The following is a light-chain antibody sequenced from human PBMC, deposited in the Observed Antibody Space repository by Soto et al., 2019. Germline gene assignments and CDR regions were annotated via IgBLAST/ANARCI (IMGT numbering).Light chain of an antibody. V-gene: IGKV3D-11*02. J-gene: IGKJ4*01. Sequence: EIVLTQSPGTLSLSPGERATLSCRASQSVSNNYLAWYQQKPGQAPRLLIYGASKRATGIPARFSGSGAGTDFTLTISSLEPEDFAVYYCQQRRDWPLTFGGGTKVDIK. CDR3: QQRRDWPLT. CDR2: GAS. CDR1: QSVSNNY.